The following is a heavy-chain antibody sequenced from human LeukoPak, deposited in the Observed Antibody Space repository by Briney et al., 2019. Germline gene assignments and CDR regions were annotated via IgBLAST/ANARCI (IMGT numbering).Heavy chain of an antibody. D-gene: IGHD3-16*01. Sequence: GGSLRLSCAASGFTFSSYGMHWVRQAPGKGLEWVAFIRYDGSNKYYADSVQGRFTISRDNSKNTLYLQMNSLRAEDTAVYYCARAMSTFGGVRNYFDSWGQGTLVTVSS. CDR2: IRYDGSNK. J-gene: IGHJ4*02. V-gene: IGHV3-30*02. CDR3: ARAMSTFGGVRNYFDS. CDR1: GFTFSSYG.